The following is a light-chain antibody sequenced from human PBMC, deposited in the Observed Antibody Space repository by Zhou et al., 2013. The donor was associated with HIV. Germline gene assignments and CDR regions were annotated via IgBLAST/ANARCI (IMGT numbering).Light chain of an antibody. V-gene: IGKV1-9*01. CDR1: QGISSY. CDR2: AAS. J-gene: IGKJ3*01. CDR3: QQLYDFPAT. Sequence: DIHLTQSPSFLSASVGDRVTITCRSSQGISSYLAWYQQKPGKAPRLLIYAASTLHSGVPSRFGGTGYGTEFTLTVHNLQPEDFATYYCQQLYDFPATFGPGT.